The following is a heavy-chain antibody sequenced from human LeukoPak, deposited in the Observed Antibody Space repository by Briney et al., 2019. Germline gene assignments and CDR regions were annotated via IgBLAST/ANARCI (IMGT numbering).Heavy chain of an antibody. J-gene: IGHJ4*02. CDR2: IVGSGADT. V-gene: IGHV3-23*01. D-gene: IGHD2-21*01. Sequence: GGSLRLSCAASGFTFSTYAMNWVRHTPGKGLEWVSSIVGSGADTYYADSVKGRFTISRDNSKNTLYLQMNSLRAEDTAVYYCAREELWWGQGTLVTVSS. CDR3: AREELW. CDR1: GFTFSTYA.